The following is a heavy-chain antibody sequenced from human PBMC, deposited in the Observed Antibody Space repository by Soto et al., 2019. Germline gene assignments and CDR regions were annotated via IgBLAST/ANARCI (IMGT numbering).Heavy chain of an antibody. J-gene: IGHJ3*02. D-gene: IGHD4-17*01. CDR3: AQPRGYGVFDAYDI. CDR1: GFTFSTYA. V-gene: IGHV3-23*01. Sequence: XEFLSLSYAASGFTFSTYAMSWVRQAPGKGLEWVSAISRDVYDIYYADSVKGRFTISRDNSRQMLFLQMHSLRPDDTAVYYCAQPRGYGVFDAYDIWGQGAMVTVSS. CDR2: ISRDVYDI.